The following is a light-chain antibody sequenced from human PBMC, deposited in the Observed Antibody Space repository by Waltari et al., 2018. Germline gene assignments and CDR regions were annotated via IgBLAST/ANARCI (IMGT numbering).Light chain of an antibody. CDR1: QANTNY. CDR2: DAT. Sequence: DIQMTQSPSSLSASVGDRVTITCQASQANTNYLNWYQQKPGQAPNLPISDATKLEVGVPSRFSVSGSGTHFTFTINSLQPEDIASYYCQQFDTLPLTFGGGTKVEIK. J-gene: IGKJ4*01. CDR3: QQFDTLPLT. V-gene: IGKV1-33*01.